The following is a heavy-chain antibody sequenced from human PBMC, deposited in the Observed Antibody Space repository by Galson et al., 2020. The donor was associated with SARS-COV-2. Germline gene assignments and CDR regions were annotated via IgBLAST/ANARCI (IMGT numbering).Heavy chain of an antibody. CDR1: GYSFSNNW. CDR3: VRLFGEKGFPYNFDY. CDR2: IYPGDSDT. Sequence: GESLKIPCKGSGYSFSNNWIGWVRQMPGKGLEWMGIIYPGDSDTRYSPSLQGQVTISADKSISTAYLQWSSLKASDTAIYYCVRLFGEKGFPYNFDYWGQGTLVTVSS. D-gene: IGHD3-3*01. J-gene: IGHJ4*02. V-gene: IGHV5-51*01.